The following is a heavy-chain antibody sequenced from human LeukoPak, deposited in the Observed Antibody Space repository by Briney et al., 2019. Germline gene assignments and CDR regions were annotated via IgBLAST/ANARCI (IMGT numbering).Heavy chain of an antibody. CDR1: GGSISSYH. J-gene: IGHJ6*03. Sequence: SETLSLTCTVSGGSISSYHWSWIRQPAGKGLEWIGRIYTSGSTNYNPSLKSRVTMSVDTSKNQFSLKLSSVTAADTAMYYCARDRSEVTMVRGVIASYYYYYMDVWGKGTTVTVSS. D-gene: IGHD3-10*01. CDR2: IYTSGST. CDR3: ARDRSEVTMVRGVIASYYYYYMDV. V-gene: IGHV4-4*07.